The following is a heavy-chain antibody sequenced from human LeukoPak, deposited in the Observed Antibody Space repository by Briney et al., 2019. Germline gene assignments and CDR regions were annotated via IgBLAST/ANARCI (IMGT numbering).Heavy chain of an antibody. J-gene: IGHJ4*02. CDR1: GSTFTNYY. D-gene: IGHD3-22*01. Sequence: ASVKLSCTASGSTFTNYYIHWVRQAPEHGLVWMGISYPSGGGSSYAQKFQGRVTMTRDTSTSTVYMELSSLTSEDTAVYYCARAYSGYSIDFWGQGTLVTVSS. CDR2: SYPSGGGS. V-gene: IGHV1-46*01. CDR3: ARAYSGYSIDF.